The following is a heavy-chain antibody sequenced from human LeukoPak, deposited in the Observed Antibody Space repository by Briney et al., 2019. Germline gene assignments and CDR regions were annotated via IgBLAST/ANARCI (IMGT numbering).Heavy chain of an antibody. CDR1: GGSFSGYY. D-gene: IGHD5-18*01. Sequence: PSETLSLTCAVYGGSFSGYYWSWIRQPPGKGLEWIGEINHSGSTNYNPSLKSRVTISVDTSKNQFSLKLSSVTAADTAVYYCARVSWGYDSYGWVYYYYYMDVWGKGTTVTVSS. J-gene: IGHJ6*03. CDR3: ARVSWGYDSYGWVYYYYYMDV. V-gene: IGHV4-34*01. CDR2: INHSGST.